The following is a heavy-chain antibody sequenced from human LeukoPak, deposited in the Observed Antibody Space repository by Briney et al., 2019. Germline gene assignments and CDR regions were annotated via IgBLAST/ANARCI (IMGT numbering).Heavy chain of an antibody. Sequence: PGGSLRLSCAASGFTVSSNYMSWVRQAPGKGLEWVSVIYSGGSTYYADSVKGRFTISRDNSKNTLYLQMNSLRAEDTAVYYCARDPADHYYYYGMDVWGQGTTGTVSS. CDR2: IYSGGST. CDR3: ARDPADHYYYYGMDV. J-gene: IGHJ6*02. V-gene: IGHV3-66*01. CDR1: GFTVSSNY.